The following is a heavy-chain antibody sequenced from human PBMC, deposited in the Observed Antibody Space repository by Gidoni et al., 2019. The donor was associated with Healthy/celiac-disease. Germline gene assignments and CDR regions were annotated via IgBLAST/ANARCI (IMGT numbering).Heavy chain of an antibody. V-gene: IGHV1-18*04. CDR2: ISAYNGNT. Sequence: QVQLVQSGAEVKKPGASVKVSCKASGYTFTSSGISCVRQAPGQGLEWMGWISAYNGNTNYAQKLQGRVTMTTDTSTSTAYMELRSLRSDDTAVYYCARDSQRRQWLVPRVHFDYWGQGTLVTVSS. CDR1: GYTFTSSG. D-gene: IGHD6-19*01. CDR3: ARDSQRRQWLVPRVHFDY. J-gene: IGHJ4*02.